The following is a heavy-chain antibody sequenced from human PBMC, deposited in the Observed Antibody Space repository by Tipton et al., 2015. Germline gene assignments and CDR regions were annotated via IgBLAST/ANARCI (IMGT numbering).Heavy chain of an antibody. J-gene: IGHJ4*02. CDR2: IIPMLGTR. Sequence: QVQLVQSGAEVKKAGSSVKVSCKASGETFSSFTLSWVRQAPGQGPEWMGGIIPMLGTRNYAQKFQGRLTINAAESSNMAYMELSSLRSEDTAMYYCAHWEGDCTGGNCPFEYWGQGTLVTVSS. V-gene: IGHV1-69*01. CDR3: AHWEGDCTGGNCPFEY. CDR1: GETFSSFT. D-gene: IGHD2-15*01.